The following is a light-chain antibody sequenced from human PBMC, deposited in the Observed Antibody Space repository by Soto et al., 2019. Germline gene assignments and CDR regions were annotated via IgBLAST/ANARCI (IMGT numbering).Light chain of an antibody. CDR3: QQRRNWQVT. Sequence: EIVLTHSPGTLSVSPWEIATLSCWASQSVSSSFVAWYQQKPGQAPRLLIYDASIRATGIPARFSGSGSGTDFTLTISSLEPEDFAVYYCQQRRNWQVTFGQGTRLEIK. V-gene: IGKV3D-20*02. CDR2: DAS. CDR1: QSVSSSF. J-gene: IGKJ5*01.